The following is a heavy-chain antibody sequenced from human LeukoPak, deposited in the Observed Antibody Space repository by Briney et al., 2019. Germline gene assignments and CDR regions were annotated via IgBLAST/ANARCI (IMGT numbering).Heavy chain of an antibody. CDR1: GFTFSVYV. D-gene: IGHD3-10*01. Sequence: GRSLRLSCAASGFTFSVYVMHWVRQAPGKGLEWVSDISYGGNNKYYTDYVERISIITKNNYNNPLYLKINRRSAENTAVYYCATAGSGSYYSVAFDIWGQGTMVTVSS. CDR2: ISYGGNNK. J-gene: IGHJ3*02. V-gene: IGHV3-30*03. CDR3: ATAGSGSYYSVAFDI.